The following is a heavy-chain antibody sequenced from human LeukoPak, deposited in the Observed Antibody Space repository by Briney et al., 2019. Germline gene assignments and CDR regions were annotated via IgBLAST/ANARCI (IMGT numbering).Heavy chain of an antibody. J-gene: IGHJ4*02. CDR3: AGGQMFTSGGFDD. Sequence: GGSLRLSCAASGFTVSRNYYMNWVRQAPGKGLEWVSVIYTGGDTYYADSVRGRFTISRDNSKNTVNLQMNSLRAEDTALYYCAGGQMFTSGGFDDWGQGTLVTVSS. V-gene: IGHV3-53*01. CDR1: GFTVSRNY. CDR2: IYTGGDT. D-gene: IGHD6-19*01.